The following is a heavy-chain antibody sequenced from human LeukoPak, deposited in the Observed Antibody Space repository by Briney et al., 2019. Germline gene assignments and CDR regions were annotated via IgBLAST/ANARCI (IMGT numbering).Heavy chain of an antibody. CDR1: GFTFGSYW. J-gene: IGHJ6*03. CDR2: IKQDGSEK. Sequence: GGSLRLSCAASGFTFGSYWMSWARRAPGRGLECLANIKQDGSEKYYVDSVKGRCTISRDNAKNSLYLQMNSLRAEDTAVYYCAREGRIAARQSDSYYYYYYMDVWGKGTTVTVSS. D-gene: IGHD6-6*01. V-gene: IGHV3-7*01. CDR3: AREGRIAARQSDSYYYYYYMDV.